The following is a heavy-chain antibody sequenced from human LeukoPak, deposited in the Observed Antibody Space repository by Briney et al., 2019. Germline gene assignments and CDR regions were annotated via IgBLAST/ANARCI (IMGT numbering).Heavy chain of an antibody. V-gene: IGHV4-34*01. CDR1: GGSFSGYY. CDR2: INHSGST. Sequence: SETLSLTCAVYGGSFSGYYWSLIRQPPGKGLEWIGEINHSGSTNYNPSLKSRVTISVDTSKNQFSLKLSSVTAADTAVYYCARYKDCSSTSCYTRGRIYYFDYWGQGTLVTVSS. J-gene: IGHJ4*02. D-gene: IGHD2-2*02. CDR3: ARYKDCSSTSCYTRGRIYYFDY.